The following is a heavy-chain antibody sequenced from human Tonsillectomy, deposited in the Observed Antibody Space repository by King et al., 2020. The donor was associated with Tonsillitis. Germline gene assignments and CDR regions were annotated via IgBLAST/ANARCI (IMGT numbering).Heavy chain of an antibody. CDR3: AKEDCSSTSCYFDY. D-gene: IGHD2-2*01. Sequence: VQLVESGGGLVQPGRSLRLSCAASGFTFDDFAIHWVRQAPGKGLEWVSGISWNSGGIVYADSVKGRFTISRDNAKNSLYLQMNSLRAEDTALYYCAKEDCSSTSCYFDYRGQGTLVTVSS. J-gene: IGHJ4*02. CDR1: GFTFDDFA. CDR2: ISWNSGGI. V-gene: IGHV3-9*01.